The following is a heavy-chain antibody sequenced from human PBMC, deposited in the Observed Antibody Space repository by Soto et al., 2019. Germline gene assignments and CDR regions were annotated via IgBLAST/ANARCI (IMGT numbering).Heavy chain of an antibody. CDR1: GFTFSSYA. J-gene: IGHJ4*02. CDR2: ISGSDNII. Sequence: PGGSLRLSCAASGFTFSSYAMSWVRQAPGKGLEWVSAISGSDNIIYYADSVKGRFTISRDNAKNSLYLQMNSLRAEDTAVYYCARDRGYYDSSGYFDYWGQGTLVTVSS. V-gene: IGHV3-23*01. D-gene: IGHD3-22*01. CDR3: ARDRGYYDSSGYFDY.